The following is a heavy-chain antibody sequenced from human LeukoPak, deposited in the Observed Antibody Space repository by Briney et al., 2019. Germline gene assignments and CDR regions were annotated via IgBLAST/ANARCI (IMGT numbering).Heavy chain of an antibody. CDR2: IWYDGSNK. V-gene: IGHV3-33*01. J-gene: IGHJ4*02. Sequence: GGSLRLSCAASGFTFSSYGMHWVRQAPGKGLEWVAVIWYDGSNKYYADSVKGRFTISRDNSKNTLYLQMNSLRAEDTAVYYRARRTTVTLIDYWGQGTLVTVSS. CDR1: GFTFSSYG. D-gene: IGHD4-17*01. CDR3: ARRTTVTLIDY.